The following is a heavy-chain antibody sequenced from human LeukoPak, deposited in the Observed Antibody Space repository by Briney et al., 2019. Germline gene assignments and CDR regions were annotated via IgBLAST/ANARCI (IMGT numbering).Heavy chain of an antibody. Sequence: GASVKVSCKASGGTFSSYAISWVRQAPGQGLEWMGGIIPVFGTANYAQKFQGRVTITTDESTSTAYMELSSLRSEDTAVYSCARSDYQGGELDYWGQGTLVTVSS. CDR1: GGTFSSYA. D-gene: IGHD4/OR15-4a*01. CDR2: IIPVFGTA. V-gene: IGHV1-69*05. CDR3: ARSDYQGGELDY. J-gene: IGHJ4*02.